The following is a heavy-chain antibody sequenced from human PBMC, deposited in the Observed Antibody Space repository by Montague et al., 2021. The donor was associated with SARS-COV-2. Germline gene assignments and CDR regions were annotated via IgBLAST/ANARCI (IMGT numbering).Heavy chain of an antibody. V-gene: IGHV4-34*01. J-gene: IGHJ3*02. D-gene: IGHD3-3*01. CDR3: ARVSDFWSGYYTAVGAFDI. CDR2: INHSGST. Sequence: SETLSLTCAVYGGSFSGYYWSWIRQPPGKGLEWIGEINHSGSTNYNPSLKSRVTISVDTSKNQFSLKLSSVTAADTAVYYCARVSDFWSGYYTAVGAFDIWGQGTMVTVSS. CDR1: GGSFSGYY.